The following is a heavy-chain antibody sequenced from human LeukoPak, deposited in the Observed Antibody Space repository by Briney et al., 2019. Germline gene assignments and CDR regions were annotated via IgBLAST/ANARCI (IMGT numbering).Heavy chain of an antibody. D-gene: IGHD2-15*01. CDR1: GASISSSSYY. CDR2: IYYSGST. CDR3: ARLGYCSRGSCYSLRFFAFDS. Sequence: SETLSLTCTVSGASISSSSYYWGCIRQPPGKGLEWIGSIYYSGSTYYNPSLKSRVTISADTTKNQFSLKLSSVAAADTALYFCARLGYCSRGSCYSLRFFAFDSWGQGTMVTVSS. V-gene: IGHV4-39*01. J-gene: IGHJ3*02.